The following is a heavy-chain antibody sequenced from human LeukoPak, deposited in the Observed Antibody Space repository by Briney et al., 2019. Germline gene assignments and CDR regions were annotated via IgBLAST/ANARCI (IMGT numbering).Heavy chain of an antibody. J-gene: IGHJ6*02. CDR3: ARHPEGMDV. CDR1: GGSLSSYY. V-gene: IGHV4-59*08. CDR2: IYYSGST. Sequence: PSETLSLTGTVSGGSLSSYYWSWIRQPPGKGLEWIGYIYYSGSTNYNPSLKSRVTISVDTSKNQFSLKLSSVTAADTAVYYCARHPEGMDVWGQGTTVTVSS.